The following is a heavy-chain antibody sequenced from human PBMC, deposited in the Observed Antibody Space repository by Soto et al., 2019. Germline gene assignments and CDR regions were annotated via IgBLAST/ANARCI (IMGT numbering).Heavy chain of an antibody. V-gene: IGHV3-23*01. J-gene: IGHJ4*02. CDR1: TVSCVITA. CDR2: ITNTGGET. D-gene: IGHD3-16*01. Sequence: GVSXRLSGSASTVSCVITAILLVRPAHRKGLEWASVITNTGGETFYADSAKGWFISYRDHSKNTMYLPMTSLSAEDQAIYYWARASGERTRGSTVFESWGPGTRVTVYS. CDR3: ARASGERTRGSTVFES.